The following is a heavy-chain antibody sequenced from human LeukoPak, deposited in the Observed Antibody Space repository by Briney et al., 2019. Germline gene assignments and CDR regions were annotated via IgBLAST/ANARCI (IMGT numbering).Heavy chain of an antibody. CDR1: GYTFTSYD. Sequence: GASVKVSCKASGYTFTSYDINWVRQAPGQGLEWMGWMNPNSGNTGYAQKFQGRVTMTRNTSISTAYMELSSLRSEDTAVYYCARGGSGWPNHDAFDIWGQGTMVTVSS. CDR3: ARGGSGWPNHDAFDI. D-gene: IGHD6-19*01. J-gene: IGHJ3*02. CDR2: MNPNSGNT. V-gene: IGHV1-8*01.